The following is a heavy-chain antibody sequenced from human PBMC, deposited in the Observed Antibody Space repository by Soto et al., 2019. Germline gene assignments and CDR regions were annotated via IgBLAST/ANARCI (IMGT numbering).Heavy chain of an antibody. D-gene: IGHD2-15*01. CDR2: IWYDGSNK. Sequence: QVQLVESGGGVVQPGRSLRLSCAASGFTFSSYGMHWVRQAPGKGLEWVAVIWYDGSNKYYADSVKGRFTISRDNSKNTLYLQMNSLRAEDTAVDYCARDGNYYCSGGSCLPHYWGQGTLVTVSS. J-gene: IGHJ4*02. V-gene: IGHV3-33*01. CDR1: GFTFSSYG. CDR3: ARDGNYYCSGGSCLPHY.